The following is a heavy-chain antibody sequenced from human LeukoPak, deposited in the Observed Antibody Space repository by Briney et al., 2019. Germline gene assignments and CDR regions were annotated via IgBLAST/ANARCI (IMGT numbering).Heavy chain of an antibody. CDR2: INGGDGNT. Sequence: ASVKVSCKTSGYTFSTYAIQWVRQAPGQRLEWMGWINGGDGNTKFSQKFQGRVTITRDTSASSSYMELSSLRSEDTAVYYCARSYIVVVPAVYFDYWGRGTLVTVSP. CDR3: ARSYIVVVPAVYFDY. V-gene: IGHV1-3*01. D-gene: IGHD2-2*01. CDR1: GYTFSTYA. J-gene: IGHJ4*02.